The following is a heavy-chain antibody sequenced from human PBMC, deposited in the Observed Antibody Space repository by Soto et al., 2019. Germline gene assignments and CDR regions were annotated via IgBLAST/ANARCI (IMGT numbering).Heavy chain of an antibody. CDR2: INPSGGST. D-gene: IGHD2-15*01. Sequence: GASVTVSCKASVYTFTSYYMHWVRPAPGQGLEWMGIINPSGGSTSYAQKFQGRVTMTRDTSTSTVYMELSSLRSEDTAVYYCARPSRECSGGSCYLNPLPCCSFDIWGQGTMVTVSS. CDR1: VYTFTSYY. J-gene: IGHJ3*02. V-gene: IGHV1-46*01. CDR3: ARPSRECSGGSCYLNPLPCCSFDI.